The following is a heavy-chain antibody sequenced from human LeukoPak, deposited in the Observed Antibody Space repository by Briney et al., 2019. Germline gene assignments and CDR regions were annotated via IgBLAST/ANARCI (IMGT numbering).Heavy chain of an antibody. CDR3: AKKAQYNGNYPLDY. V-gene: IGHV3-23*01. CDR2: TSDRGDYT. CDR1: GFTFTSYS. J-gene: IGHJ4*02. Sequence: GGSLRLSCAASGFTFTSYSMSWVRQAPGKGLEWVSGTSDRGDYTYYADSVKGRFTISRDNSKNTLYLQMNSLRAEDTALYFCAKKAQYNGNYPLDYWGQGTLVTVSS. D-gene: IGHD1-26*01.